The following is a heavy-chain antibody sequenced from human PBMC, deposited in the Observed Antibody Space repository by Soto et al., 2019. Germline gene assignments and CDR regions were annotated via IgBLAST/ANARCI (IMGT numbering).Heavy chain of an antibody. J-gene: IGHJ4*02. CDR1: GFTFSNYA. CDR3: AKGLKDDLGELGIDY. D-gene: IGHD3-16*01. CDR2: ISGSGGST. V-gene: IGHV3-23*01. Sequence: GGSLRLSCAASGFTFSNYAMSWVRQAPGKGLEWVSAISGSGGSTYYADSVKGRFTISRDNSKNTLYLQMNSLRAEDTAVYYCAKGLKDDLGELGIDYWGQGTLVTVSS.